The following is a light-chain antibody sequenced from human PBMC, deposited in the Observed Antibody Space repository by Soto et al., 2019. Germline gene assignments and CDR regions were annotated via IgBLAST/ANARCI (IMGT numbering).Light chain of an antibody. CDR2: DAS. J-gene: IGKJ1*01. Sequence: EIVLTQSPATLSLSPGERATLSCRASQSVSSYLAWYQQKPGPAPRLLIYDASNRATGIPARFSGSGSGTDFTLTISSREHEDFAVYYCQQRSDWPPWTFGQGTKVEIK. CDR3: QQRSDWPPWT. V-gene: IGKV3-11*01. CDR1: QSVSSY.